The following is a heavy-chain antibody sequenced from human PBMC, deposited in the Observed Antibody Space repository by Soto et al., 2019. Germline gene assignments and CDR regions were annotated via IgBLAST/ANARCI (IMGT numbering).Heavy chain of an antibody. Sequence: SETLSLTCNLSGDSYSISTSSWSWIRQPPGKAMQWIGFIYQSGVTSYNPSLASRVSISLDRSNNQCSLKFKSVTAADTAVYFCAGMPYTSGLRFDPWGPGTLVTVSS. J-gene: IGHJ5*02. CDR2: IYQSGVT. CDR3: AGMPYTSGLRFDP. CDR1: GDSYSISTSS. D-gene: IGHD6-19*01. V-gene: IGHV4-30-2*01.